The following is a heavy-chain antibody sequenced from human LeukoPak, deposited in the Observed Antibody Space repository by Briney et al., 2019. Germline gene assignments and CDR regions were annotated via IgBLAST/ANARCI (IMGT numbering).Heavy chain of an antibody. CDR3: ARYSSGWCYFDY. J-gene: IGHJ4*02. CDR1: GGSFSGYY. D-gene: IGHD6-19*01. CDR2: INHSGST. V-gene: IGHV4-34*01. Sequence: PSETLSPTCAVYGGSFSGYYWSWIRQPPGKGLEWIGEINHSGSTNYNPSLKSRVTISVDTSKNQFSLKLSSVTAADTAVYYCARYSSGWCYFDYWGQGTLVTVSS.